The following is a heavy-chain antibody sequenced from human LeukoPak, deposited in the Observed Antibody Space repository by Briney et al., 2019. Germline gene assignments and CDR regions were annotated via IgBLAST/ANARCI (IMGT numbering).Heavy chain of an antibody. J-gene: IGHJ4*02. V-gene: IGHV3-23*01. D-gene: IGHD3-16*02. CDR2: VNGNGGST. Sequence: GGSLRLSCAASGFSFSTYAMSWVRQAPGKGLEWVSGVNGNGGSTSYADSVKGRFTIFRDNSRNTVYLQMNSLRVEDTAVYYCAKSLYGGCDYWGQGTVVTVSS. CDR3: AKSLYGGCDY. CDR1: GFSFSTYA.